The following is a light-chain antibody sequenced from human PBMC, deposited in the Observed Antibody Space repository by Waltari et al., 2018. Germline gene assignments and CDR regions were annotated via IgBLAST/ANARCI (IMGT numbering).Light chain of an antibody. CDR3: QQYDGSVVT. V-gene: IGKV3-20*01. CDR2: GAS. J-gene: IGKJ4*01. CDR1: QTITGSW. Sequence: EIVLTQSPGTLSVSPGERVTVSCRASQTITGSWLPWYHQNPVHAPRLLIYGASSRAPGSPDRFSGSGSGTDFTLTISRLEPEDSAVYYCQQYDGSVVTFGGGTKVEIK.